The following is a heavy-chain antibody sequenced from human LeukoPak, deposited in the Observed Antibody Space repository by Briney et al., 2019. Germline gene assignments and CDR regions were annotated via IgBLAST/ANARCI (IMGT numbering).Heavy chain of an antibody. J-gene: IGHJ4*02. Sequence: AGESLKISCQGSGYSFSTYWITWVRQMPGKGLEWMGIIYPGDSDTRYSPSFQGQVTISADKSISTAYLQWSSLKASDTAMYYCARRSSSGYYYGYWGQGTLVTVSS. D-gene: IGHD3-22*01. V-gene: IGHV5-51*01. CDR1: GYSFSTYW. CDR3: ARRSSSGYYYGY. CDR2: IYPGDSDT.